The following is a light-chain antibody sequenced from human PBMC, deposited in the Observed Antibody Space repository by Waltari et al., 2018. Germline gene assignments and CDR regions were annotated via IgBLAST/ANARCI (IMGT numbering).Light chain of an antibody. CDR1: QNINKW. Sequence: DIQMTQSPSTLSASVGDRVTVTGRASQNINKWLAWYQQKTGKAPNRLIYDASTLQSGVPSRFSGSGFGTEFTLAISSLQPEDFATYFCHQYYLSPWTFGQGTKLEIK. CDR2: DAS. J-gene: IGKJ1*01. V-gene: IGKV1-5*01. CDR3: HQYYLSPWT.